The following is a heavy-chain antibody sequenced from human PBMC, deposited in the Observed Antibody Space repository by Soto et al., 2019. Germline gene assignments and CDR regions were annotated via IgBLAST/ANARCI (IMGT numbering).Heavy chain of an antibody. V-gene: IGHV1-2*04. CDR3: ARDRNYGDYGAFDI. Sequence: ASVKVSCKASGYTFTGYYMHWVRQAPGQGLEWMGWINPNSGGTNYAQKFQGWVTMTRDTSISTAYMELSRLRSDDTAVYYCARDRNYGDYGAFDIWGRGTMVTVSS. J-gene: IGHJ3*02. CDR1: GYTFTGYY. CDR2: INPNSGGT. D-gene: IGHD4-17*01.